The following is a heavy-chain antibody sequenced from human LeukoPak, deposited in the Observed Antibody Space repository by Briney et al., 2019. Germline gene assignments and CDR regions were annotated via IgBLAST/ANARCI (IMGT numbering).Heavy chain of an antibody. CDR3: ARVRSDGYSDY. Sequence: SETLSLTCTVSGVSIGGYYWSWLRQPPGKGLEWIGYIHNSGSTKYNPSLKSRITILVDISKNQFSLNLSSVTAADTAVYYCARVRSDGYSDYWGQGTLVTVSS. CDR2: IHNSGST. D-gene: IGHD5-24*01. V-gene: IGHV4-59*01. CDR1: GVSIGGYY. J-gene: IGHJ4*02.